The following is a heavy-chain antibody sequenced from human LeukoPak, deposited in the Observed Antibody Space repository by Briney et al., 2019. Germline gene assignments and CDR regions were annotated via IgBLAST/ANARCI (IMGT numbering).Heavy chain of an antibody. Sequence: PGGSLRLSCAASGFTFSSYAMSWARQAPGKGLEWVSAISGSGDSTYYADSVKGRFTISRDNSKNTLYLQMNSLRAEDTAVYYCAKRGESIMISFGGVPRWFDRWGQGTLVTVSS. CDR3: AKRGESIMISFGGVPRWFDR. D-gene: IGHD3-16*01. V-gene: IGHV3-23*01. J-gene: IGHJ5*02. CDR1: GFTFSSYA. CDR2: ISGSGDST.